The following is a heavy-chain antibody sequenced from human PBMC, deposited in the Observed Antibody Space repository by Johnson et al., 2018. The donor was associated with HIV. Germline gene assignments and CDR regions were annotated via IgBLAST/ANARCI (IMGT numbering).Heavy chain of an antibody. V-gene: IGHV3-66*01. CDR3: ARDYGQWLVPGAFDI. CDR1: GFTVSSNY. CDR2: IYSGGST. J-gene: IGHJ3*02. Sequence: VQLVESGGGLVQPGGSLRLSCAASGFTVSSNYMSWVRQAPGKGLEWVSVIYSGGSTYYADSVKGRFTISRDNSKNTLYLQMNSLRAEDTAVYYCARDYGQWLVPGAFDIWGQGTMVTVSS. D-gene: IGHD6-19*01.